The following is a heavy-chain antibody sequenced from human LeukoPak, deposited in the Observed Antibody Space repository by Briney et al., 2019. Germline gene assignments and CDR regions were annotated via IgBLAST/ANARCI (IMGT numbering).Heavy chain of an antibody. Sequence: GGSLRLSCAASGFTFSSYAMSWVRQAPWKGLEWVSAISGSGGSTYYADSVKGRFTISRDNSKNTLYLQMNSLRAEDTAVYYCAKDRDPGYSSSWYDYWGQGTLVTVSS. CDR3: AKDRDPGYSSSWYDY. CDR2: ISGSGGST. J-gene: IGHJ4*02. CDR1: GFTFSSYA. V-gene: IGHV3-23*01. D-gene: IGHD6-13*01.